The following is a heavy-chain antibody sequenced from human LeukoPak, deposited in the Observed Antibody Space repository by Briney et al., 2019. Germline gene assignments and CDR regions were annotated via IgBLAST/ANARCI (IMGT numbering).Heavy chain of an antibody. CDR3: ARGGLYYYDSSGRFDY. CDR1: GFTFSSYA. V-gene: IGHV3-64*01. Sequence: GSLRLSCAASGFTFSSYAMHWVRQAPGKGLEYVSAISSNGGSTYYANSVKGRFTISRDNSKNTLYLQMGSLRAEDMAVYYCARGGLYYYDSSGRFDYWGQGTLVTVSS. D-gene: IGHD3-22*01. J-gene: IGHJ4*02. CDR2: ISSNGGST.